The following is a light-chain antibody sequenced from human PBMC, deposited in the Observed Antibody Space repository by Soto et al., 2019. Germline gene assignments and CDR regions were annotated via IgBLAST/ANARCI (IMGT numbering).Light chain of an antibody. V-gene: IGKV1-5*01. J-gene: IGKJ1*01. CDR1: QSIGNL. Sequence: DIQMTQSPSALSAFVGDRVXITCRASQSIGNLLAWYQQKPGKAPNLLIYDASSLESGVPSRFSGSGSGTEFTLTISSLQPDDVATYYCQQYNADSPWTFGQGTRVEI. CDR3: QQYNADSPWT. CDR2: DAS.